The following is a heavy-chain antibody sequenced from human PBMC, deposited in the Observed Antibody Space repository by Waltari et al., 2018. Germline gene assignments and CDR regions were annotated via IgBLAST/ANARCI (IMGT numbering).Heavy chain of an antibody. CDR3: ARAPGFGDYHYDY. CDR2: IYSAGGT. Sequence: EVQLVESGGGLVQPGWSLRLSCGISGLNLSHNYMSWVRQAAGKGLEWVSVIYSAGGTYYADSVKDRFIISRDNSENTLYLQMNSLRVEDTAMYYCARAPGFGDYHYDYWGQGTLVTVSS. CDR1: GLNLSHNY. V-gene: IGHV3-66*01. J-gene: IGHJ4*02. D-gene: IGHD4-17*01.